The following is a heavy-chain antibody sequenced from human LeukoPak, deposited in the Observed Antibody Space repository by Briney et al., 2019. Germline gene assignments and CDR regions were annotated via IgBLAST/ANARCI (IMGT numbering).Heavy chain of an antibody. CDR1: GGSITEYY. V-gene: IGHV4-59*01. CDR3: AKYGLYSFDS. CDR2: IHNSGST. Sequence: SETLSLTCTVSGGSITEYYWSWIRQPPGNGLQWIGYIHNSGSTNSNPSLKSRVTMSVDTSKNQFFLKLASVTAADTAVYYCAKYGLYSFDSWGQGTLVTVSS. D-gene: IGHD4-17*01. J-gene: IGHJ4*02.